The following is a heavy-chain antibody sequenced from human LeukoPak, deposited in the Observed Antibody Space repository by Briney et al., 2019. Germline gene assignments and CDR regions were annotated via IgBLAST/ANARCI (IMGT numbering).Heavy chain of an antibody. CDR3: AKDLHDSGPC. D-gene: IGHD4-17*01. Sequence: GGSLRLSCAASGFTFSNYAMSWVRQAPGKGLEWVSAISGGGDSTYYTDSVRGRFAISRDNSKNTLYLQMNSLRAGDTAVYYCAKDLHDSGPCWGQGTLVTVSS. CDR2: ISGGGDST. CDR1: GFTFSNYA. V-gene: IGHV3-23*01. J-gene: IGHJ4*02.